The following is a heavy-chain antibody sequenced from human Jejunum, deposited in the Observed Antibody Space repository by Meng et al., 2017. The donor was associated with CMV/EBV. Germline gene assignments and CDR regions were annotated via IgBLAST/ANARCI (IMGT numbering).Heavy chain of an antibody. D-gene: IGHD1-1*01. J-gene: IGHJ4*02. CDR1: FSPPSRPLG. Sequence: FSPPSRPLGLVWIRQPTGKALEWLAFIYWDDDKRYSPSLKSRLTITKDAPKNQVVLTMTNMGPADTATYHCVHRKDYSGNWNGGSVDFWGQGALVTVSS. CDR2: IYWDDDK. V-gene: IGHV2-5*02. CDR3: VHRKDYSGNWNGGSVDF.